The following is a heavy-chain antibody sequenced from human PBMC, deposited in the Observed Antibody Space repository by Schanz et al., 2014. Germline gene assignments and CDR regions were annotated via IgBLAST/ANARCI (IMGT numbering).Heavy chain of an antibody. CDR3: ATWSGTRLFHN. J-gene: IGHJ4*02. CDR2: VNHGGYT. D-gene: IGHD1-7*01. Sequence: QVQLQQWGAGLLKPSETLSLTCAFSGGSFSGYWWTWVRQSPGKGLEWIGEVNHGGYTNYNPSLRSRVTFSADISKKQFSLRLGSVTAADTAAYYCATWSGTRLFHNWGQGTLVTVSS. V-gene: IGHV4-34*01. CDR1: GGSFSGYW.